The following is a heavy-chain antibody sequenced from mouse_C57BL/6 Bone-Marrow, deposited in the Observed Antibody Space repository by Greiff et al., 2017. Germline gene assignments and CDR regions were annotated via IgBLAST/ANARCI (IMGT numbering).Heavy chain of an antibody. CDR1: GFTFSSYG. V-gene: IGHV5-6*01. CDR3: ARHGVYWYFDY. Sequence: EVKRVESGGDLVKPGGSLKLSCAASGFTFSSYGMSWVRQTPDKRLEWVATISSGGSYTYYPDSVKGRFTISRDNAKNTLYLQMSSLKSEDTAMYYCARHGVYWYFDYWGQGTTLTVSS. CDR2: ISSGGSYT. D-gene: IGHD2-1*01. J-gene: IGHJ2*01.